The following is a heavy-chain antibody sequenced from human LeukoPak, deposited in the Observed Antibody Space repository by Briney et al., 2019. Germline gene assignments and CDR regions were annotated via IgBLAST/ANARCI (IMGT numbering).Heavy chain of an antibody. V-gene: IGHV4-4*07. Sequence: TSETLSLTCTVSGGSISSYYWSWIRQPAGKGLEWIGRIYTSGSTNYNPSLKSRVTMSVDTSKNQFSLKLSSVTAADTAVYYCARLYCGGDCYFNPYFDYWGQGTLVTVSS. CDR1: GGSISSYY. CDR2: IYTSGST. D-gene: IGHD2-21*01. J-gene: IGHJ4*02. CDR3: ARLYCGGDCYFNPYFDY.